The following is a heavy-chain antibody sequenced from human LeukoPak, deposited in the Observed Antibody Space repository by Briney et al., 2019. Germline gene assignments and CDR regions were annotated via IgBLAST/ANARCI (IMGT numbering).Heavy chain of an antibody. Sequence: GESLKISCQGSGYSFTNYWIGWVRQVPGKGLEWMGIIYPGDSDTRYSPSFQGQVTISADKSISTAYLQWSSLKASDTAMYYCARHPDDYGDPQFDYWGQGTLVTVSS. CDR1: GYSFTNYW. V-gene: IGHV5-51*01. J-gene: IGHJ4*02. D-gene: IGHD4-17*01. CDR2: IYPGDSDT. CDR3: ARHPDDYGDPQFDY.